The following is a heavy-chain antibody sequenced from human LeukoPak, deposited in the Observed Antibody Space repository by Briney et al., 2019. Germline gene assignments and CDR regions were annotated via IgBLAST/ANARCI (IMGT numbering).Heavy chain of an antibody. Sequence: ASVKVSCKASGYTFTSYDINWVRQAPGQGLEWMGWMNPNSGNTGYTQKFQGRVTMTRTTSISTAYMELSSLRSEDTAVYYCAGGPYDFWSGLPLPPDVWGKGTTVTVSS. V-gene: IGHV1-8*01. CDR3: AGGPYDFWSGLPLPPDV. CDR2: MNPNSGNT. D-gene: IGHD3-3*01. CDR1: GYTFTSYD. J-gene: IGHJ6*04.